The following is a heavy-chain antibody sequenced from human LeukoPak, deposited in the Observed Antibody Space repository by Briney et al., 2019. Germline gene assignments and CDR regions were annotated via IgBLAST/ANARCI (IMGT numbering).Heavy chain of an antibody. D-gene: IGHD3-22*01. CDR3: ASLENSGYTNAFEI. CDR2: IPYDGTNK. Sequence: PGGSLRLSCAASGFTFSSYAMHWVRQAPGKGLEWVAVIPYDGTNKYYADSVKGRFTISRDNSKNTLDLQMNSLRAEDTAVYYCASLENSGYTNAFEIWGQGTPVVVSS. V-gene: IGHV3-30-3*01. CDR1: GFTFSSYA. J-gene: IGHJ3*02.